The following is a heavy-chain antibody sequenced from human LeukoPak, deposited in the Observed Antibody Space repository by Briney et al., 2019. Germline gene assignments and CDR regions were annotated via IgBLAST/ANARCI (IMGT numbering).Heavy chain of an antibody. J-gene: IGHJ4*02. Sequence: SETLSLTCTVSGGSISSYYWSWIRQPPGKGLEWIGYIYYSGSTNYNPSLKSQVTISVDTSKNQFSLKLSSVTAADTAVYYCARGGSSSWYPDDYWGQGTLVTVS. D-gene: IGHD6-13*01. V-gene: IGHV4-59*01. CDR2: IYYSGST. CDR3: ARGGSSSWYPDDY. CDR1: GGSISSYY.